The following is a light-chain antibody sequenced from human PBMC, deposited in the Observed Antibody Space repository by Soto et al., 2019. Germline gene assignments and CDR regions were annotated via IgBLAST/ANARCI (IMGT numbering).Light chain of an antibody. CDR1: QSVSSSY. V-gene: IGKV3D-20*02. CDR2: GAS. CDR3: QQRSSWPLT. J-gene: IGKJ4*01. Sequence: EIALTQSPGTLSLSPGERATLSCRASQSVSSSYLAWYQQKPGQAPRLLIYGASSRATGIPDRFSGSGSGTDFTLTISSLEPEDFALYYCQQRSSWPLTFGGGTKVDIK.